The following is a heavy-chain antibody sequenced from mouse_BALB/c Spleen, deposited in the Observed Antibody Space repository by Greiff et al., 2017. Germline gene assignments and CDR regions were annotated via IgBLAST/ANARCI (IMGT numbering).Heavy chain of an antibody. CDR2: INPSNGRT. D-gene: IGHD4-1*01. Sequence: VQLQQPGAELVKPGASVKLSCKASGYTFTSYWMHWVKQRPGQGLEWIGEINPSNGRTNYNEKFKSKATLTVDKSSSTAYMQLSSLTSEDSAVYYCARRGLTGYFDYWGQGTTRTVTS. V-gene: IGHV1S81*02. J-gene: IGHJ2*01. CDR1: GYTFTSYW. CDR3: ARRGLTGYFDY.